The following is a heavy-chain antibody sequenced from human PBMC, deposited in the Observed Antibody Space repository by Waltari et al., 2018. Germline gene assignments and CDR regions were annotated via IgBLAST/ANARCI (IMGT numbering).Heavy chain of an antibody. D-gene: IGHD1-26*01. CDR1: GYTFTGYY. V-gene: IGHV1-2*02. CDR3: ARGGTIVGATASLAFDI. Sequence: QVQLVQSGAEVKKPGASVKVSCKASGYTFTGYYMHWVRQAPGQGLEWMGWINPNSGGTNYAQKVQGRVTMTRDTSISTAYMELSRLRSEDTAVYYCARGGTIVGATASLAFDIWGQGTMVIVSS. CDR2: INPNSGGT. J-gene: IGHJ3*02.